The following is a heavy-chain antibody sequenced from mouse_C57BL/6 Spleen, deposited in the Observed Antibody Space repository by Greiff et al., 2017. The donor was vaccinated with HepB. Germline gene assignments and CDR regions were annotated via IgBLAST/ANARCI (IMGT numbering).Heavy chain of an antibody. V-gene: IGHV7-1*01. CDR3: ARDAYYGSSQYAMDY. D-gene: IGHD1-1*01. J-gene: IGHJ4*01. CDR2: SRNKANDYTT. CDR1: GFTFSDFY. Sequence: EVKLVESGGGLVQSGRSLRLSCATSGFTFSDFYMEWVRQAPGKGLEWIAASRNKANDYTTEYSASVKGRFIVSRDTSQSILYLQMNALRAEDTAIYYCARDAYYGSSQYAMDYWGQGTSVTVSS.